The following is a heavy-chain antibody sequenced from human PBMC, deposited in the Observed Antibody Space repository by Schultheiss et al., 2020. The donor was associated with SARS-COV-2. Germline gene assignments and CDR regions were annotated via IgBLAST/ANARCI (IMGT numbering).Heavy chain of an antibody. D-gene: IGHD6-13*01. V-gene: IGHV3-33*01. Sequence: LSLTCAASGFTFSSYGMHWVRQAPGKGLEWVAVIWYDGSNKYYADSVKGRFTISRDNSKNTLYLQMNSLRAEDTAVYYCAREGSGQQLVSFFGYWGQGTLVTVSS. CDR2: IWYDGSNK. J-gene: IGHJ4*02. CDR3: AREGSGQQLVSFFGY. CDR1: GFTFSSYG.